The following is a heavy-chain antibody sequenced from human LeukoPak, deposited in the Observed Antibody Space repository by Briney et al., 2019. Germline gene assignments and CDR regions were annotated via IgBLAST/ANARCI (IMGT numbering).Heavy chain of an antibody. Sequence: SETLSLTCTVSGGSISGYSWTWIRQPPGKGLEWIGRIHTSGSTNYNPSLKTRVTMSVDTSKNQFSLKVSSVTAADTAVYYCARDSGGVTYFSDYWGQGTLVTVSS. CDR2: IHTSGST. J-gene: IGHJ4*02. D-gene: IGHD3-16*01. CDR3: ARDSGGVTYFSDY. CDR1: GGSISGYS. V-gene: IGHV4-4*07.